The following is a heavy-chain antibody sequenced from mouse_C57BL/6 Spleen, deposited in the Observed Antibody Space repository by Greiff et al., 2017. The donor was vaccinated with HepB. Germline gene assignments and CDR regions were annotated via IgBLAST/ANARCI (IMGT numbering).Heavy chain of an antibody. CDR2: IHPSDSDT. V-gene: IGHV1-74*01. D-gene: IGHD3-2*02. CDR1: GYTFTSYW. J-gene: IGHJ2*01. CDR3: AMGSSGSLFDY. Sequence: QVQLQQPGAELVKPGASVKVSCKASGYTFTSYWMHWVKQRPGQGLEWIGRIHPSDSDTNYNQKFKGKATLTVDKSSSTAYMRLSSLTSEDSAVYYCAMGSSGSLFDYWGQGTTLTVSS.